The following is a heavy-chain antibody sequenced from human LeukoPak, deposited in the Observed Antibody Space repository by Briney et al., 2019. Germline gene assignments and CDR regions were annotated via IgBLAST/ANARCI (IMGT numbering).Heavy chain of an antibody. V-gene: IGHV4-59*08. CDR1: CVHISSYH. Sequence: PSETLSLTCTVPCVHISSYHWSWLRQPPGKGLEWIGYIFYGGSTNYNPSLESRVTISLDTSKNQFSLKLSSVTAADTAVYYCARSFAGGSGYSYFDYWGQGILVTVSS. CDR3: ARSFAGGSGYSYFDY. CDR2: IFYGGST. J-gene: IGHJ4*02. D-gene: IGHD3-3*01.